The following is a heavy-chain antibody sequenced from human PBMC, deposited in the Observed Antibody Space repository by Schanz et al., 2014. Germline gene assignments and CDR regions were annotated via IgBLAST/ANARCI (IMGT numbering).Heavy chain of an antibody. CDR2: IIPILGIT. Sequence: QVQLVQSGAEVKKPGASVRLSCEASGYTFTSYDINWVRQAPGQGLEWMGRIIPILGITNVAQTFQDRVTITADKSTSTAYMELSSLRSEDTAVYFCARGPSTGAFDIWGQGTMVTVSS. J-gene: IGHJ3*02. V-gene: IGHV1-69*09. CDR3: ARGPSTGAFDI. CDR1: GYTFTSYD.